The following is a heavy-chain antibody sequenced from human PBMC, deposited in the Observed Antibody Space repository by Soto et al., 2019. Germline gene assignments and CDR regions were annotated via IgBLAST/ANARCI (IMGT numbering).Heavy chain of an antibody. CDR3: AREALPYCSSTSCYLPGFDP. CDR2: ISSSSSYI. D-gene: IGHD2-2*01. J-gene: IGHJ5*02. Sequence: GGSLRLSCAASGSTFSSYSMNWVRQAPGKGLEWVSSISSSSSYIYYADSVKGRFTISRDNAKNSLYLQMNSLRAEDTAVYYCAREALPYCSSTSCYLPGFDPWGQGTLVTVS. CDR1: GSTFSSYS. V-gene: IGHV3-21*01.